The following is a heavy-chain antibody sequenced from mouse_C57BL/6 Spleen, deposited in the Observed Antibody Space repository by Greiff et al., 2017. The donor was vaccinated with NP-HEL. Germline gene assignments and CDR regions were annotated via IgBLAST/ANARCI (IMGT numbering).Heavy chain of an antibody. J-gene: IGHJ3*01. CDR1: GYTFTSYG. V-gene: IGHV1-81*01. Sequence: QVQLQQSGAELARPGASVKLSCKASGYTFTSYGISWVKQRTGQGLEWIGEIYPRSGNTYYNEKFKGKATLTADKSSSTAYMELRSLTSEDSAVYYCARMGSPAYWGQGTLVTVSA. CDR2: IYPRSGNT. D-gene: IGHD3-1*01. CDR3: ARMGSPAY.